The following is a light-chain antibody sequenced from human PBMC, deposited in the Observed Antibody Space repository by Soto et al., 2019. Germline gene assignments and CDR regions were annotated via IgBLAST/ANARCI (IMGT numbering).Light chain of an antibody. V-gene: IGKV1-5*01. CDR1: QIVNSK. CDR2: GVS. Sequence: DIQMTQSPSTLSVSEGDRVTITCRASQIVNSKLAWYQQKPGKAPNLLIYGVSSLEGGVPSRFSGSGSGTEFTLTISSLQPADFATYYCQQYNSYPWTFGLGTKVEI. CDR3: QQYNSYPWT. J-gene: IGKJ1*01.